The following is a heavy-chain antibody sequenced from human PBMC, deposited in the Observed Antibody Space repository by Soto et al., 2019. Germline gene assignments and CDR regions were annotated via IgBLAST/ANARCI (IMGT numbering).Heavy chain of an antibody. D-gene: IGHD2-2*01. CDR3: AGRHAVVPAAPSHSYGMDV. Sequence: PGESLKISCKGSGYSFTSYWIGWVRQMPGKGLEWMGIIYPGDSDTRYSPSFQGQVTISADKSISTAYLQWSSLKASDTAMYYCAGRHAVVPAAPSHSYGMDVWGQGTTLTVS. CDR1: GYSFTSYW. J-gene: IGHJ6*02. V-gene: IGHV5-51*01. CDR2: IYPGDSDT.